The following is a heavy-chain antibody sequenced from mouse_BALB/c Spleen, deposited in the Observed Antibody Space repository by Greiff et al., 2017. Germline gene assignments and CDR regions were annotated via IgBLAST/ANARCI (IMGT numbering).Heavy chain of an antibody. V-gene: IGHV1-7*01. Sequence: VQRVESGAELAKPGASVKMSCKASGYTFTSYWMHWVKQRPGQGLEWIGYINPSTGYTEYNQKFKDKATLTADKSSSTAYMQLSSLTSEDSAVYYCARRGDYYGSSYVGMDYWGQGTSVTVSS. D-gene: IGHD1-1*01. CDR1: GYTFTSYW. J-gene: IGHJ4*01. CDR2: INPSTGYT. CDR3: ARRGDYYGSSYVGMDY.